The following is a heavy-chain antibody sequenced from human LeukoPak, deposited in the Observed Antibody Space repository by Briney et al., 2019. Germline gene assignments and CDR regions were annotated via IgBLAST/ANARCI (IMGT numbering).Heavy chain of an antibody. CDR2: IRGGGDST. CDR1: GFTFHNYI. CDR3: AKDGYGTSDY. D-gene: IGHD2-2*03. J-gene: IGHJ4*02. Sequence: GGSLRLSCAASGFTFHNYIMNWVRRAPGKGLEWVPGIRGGGDSTYYADSIKGRFTISRDNSKNTLFLQMNRLTAGDTAVYYCAKDGYGTSDYWGQGTLVTVSS. V-gene: IGHV3-23*01.